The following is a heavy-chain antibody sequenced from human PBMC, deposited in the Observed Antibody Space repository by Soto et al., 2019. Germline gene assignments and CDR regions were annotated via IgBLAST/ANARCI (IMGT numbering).Heavy chain of an antibody. D-gene: IGHD5-18*01. V-gene: IGHV4-4*02. Sequence: SETLSLTCAVSSGSISSSNWWSWVRQPPGKGLEWIGEIYHSGSTNYNPSLKSRVTISVDKSKNQFSLKLSSVTAADTAVYYCARVPGGLDTYMTEWGQGTLVTVSS. CDR1: SGSISSSNW. CDR3: ARVPGGLDTYMTE. J-gene: IGHJ4*02. CDR2: IYHSGST.